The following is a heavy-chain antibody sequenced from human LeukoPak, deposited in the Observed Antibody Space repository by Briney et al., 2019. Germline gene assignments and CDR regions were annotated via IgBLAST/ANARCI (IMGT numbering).Heavy chain of an antibody. CDR3: ASTGYSSSWYEYFQH. D-gene: IGHD6-13*01. J-gene: IGHJ1*01. CDR2: FDPEDGET. V-gene: IGHV1-24*01. Sequence: ASVKVSCKASGYTLTELSMHWVRQAPGKGLEWMAGFDPEDGETIYAQKLQGRVTMTTDTSTSTAYMELRSLRSDDTAVYYCASTGYSSSWYEYFQHWGQGTLVTVSS. CDR1: GYTLTELS.